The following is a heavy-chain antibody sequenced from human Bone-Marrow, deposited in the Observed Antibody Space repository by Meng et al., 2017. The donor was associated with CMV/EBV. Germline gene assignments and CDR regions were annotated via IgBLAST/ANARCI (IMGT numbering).Heavy chain of an antibody. Sequence: GGSLRLSCAASGFTFSNYWMSWVRQAPGKGLEWVANIKQDGNEKYYVDSVKGRFTISRDNAKNSLYLQMNSLGAEDTAVYYCARVVVVPAAIARHYYYGMDVWGQGTTVTVSS. J-gene: IGHJ6*02. CDR3: ARVVVVPAAIARHYYYGMDV. V-gene: IGHV3-7*01. CDR2: IKQDGNEK. D-gene: IGHD2-2*01. CDR1: GFTFSNYW.